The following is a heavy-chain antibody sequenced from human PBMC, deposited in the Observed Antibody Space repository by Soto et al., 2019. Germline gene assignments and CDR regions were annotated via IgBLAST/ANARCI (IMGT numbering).Heavy chain of an antibody. V-gene: IGHV3-23*01. CDR3: ARAIRRYSSRGFEP. CDR2: ISGSGDST. J-gene: IGHJ5*02. D-gene: IGHD6-13*01. CDR1: GFTFSSYA. Sequence: GGSLRLSCAASGFTFSSYAMNWVRQAPGKGLEWVSVISGSGDSTYYADSVKGRFTISRDNAKNTLYLQMNSLRAEDTAVYYCARAIRRYSSRGFEPWGQGTLVTVSS.